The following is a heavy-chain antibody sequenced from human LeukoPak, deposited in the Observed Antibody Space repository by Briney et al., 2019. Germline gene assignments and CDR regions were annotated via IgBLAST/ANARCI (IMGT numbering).Heavy chain of an antibody. Sequence: PGGSLRLSCAASGFTFSSYEMNWVRPALREGLEWVSYISSSGSTIYYADSVKGRFTISRDNAKNSLYLQMNSLRAEDTAVYYCARGGSSTSCFDYWGQGTLVTVSS. J-gene: IGHJ4*02. CDR2: ISSSGSTI. CDR1: GFTFSSYE. CDR3: ARGGSSTSCFDY. D-gene: IGHD2-2*01. V-gene: IGHV3-48*03.